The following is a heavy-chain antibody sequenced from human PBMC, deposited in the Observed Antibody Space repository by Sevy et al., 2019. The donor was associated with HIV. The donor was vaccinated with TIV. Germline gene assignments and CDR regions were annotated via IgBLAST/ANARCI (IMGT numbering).Heavy chain of an antibody. Sequence: SETLSLTCTVSGGSISSGGYYWSWIRQHPGKGLEWIGYIYYSGSTYYNPSLKSRVTISVDTSKNQFSLKLSPVTAADTAVYYCARADTIFGVVTPDAFDIWGQGTMVTVSS. CDR1: GGSISSGGYY. CDR2: IYYSGST. CDR3: ARADTIFGVVTPDAFDI. D-gene: IGHD3-3*01. V-gene: IGHV4-31*03. J-gene: IGHJ3*02.